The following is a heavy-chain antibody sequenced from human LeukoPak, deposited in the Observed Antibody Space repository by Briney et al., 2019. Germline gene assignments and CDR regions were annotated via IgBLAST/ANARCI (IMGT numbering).Heavy chain of an antibody. CDR3: AKDGGIYDFPFDS. J-gene: IGHJ5*01. D-gene: IGHD3-3*01. CDR1: GFNFYSYA. V-gene: IGHV3-23*01. CDR2: MSGSGGSI. Sequence: PGGSLRLSCAASGFNFYSYAMTWVRQAAGQGLEGVSGMSGSGGSIYYADSVKGRFTISRDISRKTVYLQMNSLRAEDTAVYYCAKDGGIYDFPFDSWGQGTLVTVSS.